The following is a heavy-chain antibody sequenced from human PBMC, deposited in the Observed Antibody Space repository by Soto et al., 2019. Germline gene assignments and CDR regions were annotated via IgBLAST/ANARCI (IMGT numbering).Heavy chain of an antibody. Sequence: SVKVSCKASGGTFSSYAISWVRQAPGQGLEWMGGIIPIFGTANYAQKFQGRVTMTRNTSISTAYMELSSLRSEDTAVYYCSRAYYYDSGGYSNWFDPWGQGTLVTVSS. V-gene: IGHV1-69*05. CDR1: GGTFSSYA. D-gene: IGHD3-22*01. J-gene: IGHJ5*02. CDR2: IIPIFGTA. CDR3: SRAYYYDSGGYSNWFDP.